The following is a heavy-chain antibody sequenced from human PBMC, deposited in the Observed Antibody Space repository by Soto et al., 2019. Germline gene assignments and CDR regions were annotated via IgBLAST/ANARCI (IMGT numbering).Heavy chain of an antibody. Sequence: ASVKVSCKSSGYNFTRFGISWVRQAPGQGLEWMGWISTYNGNTNYAQRLQGRVTMTTDTSTNTAYMELRSLRSDDTAVYYCKRLYIVGTTMSYGMDVWGQGTTVTVSS. J-gene: IGHJ6*02. CDR1: GYNFTRFG. V-gene: IGHV1-18*01. CDR3: KRLYIVGTTMSYGMDV. D-gene: IGHD1-26*01. CDR2: ISTYNGNT.